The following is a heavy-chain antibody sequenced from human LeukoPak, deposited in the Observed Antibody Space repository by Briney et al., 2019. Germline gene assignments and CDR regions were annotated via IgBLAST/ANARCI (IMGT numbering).Heavy chain of an antibody. V-gene: IGHV3-33*08. Sequence: HPGRSLRLSCAASGFTFDDYAMHWVRQAPGKGLEWVAFIWFDGSNKHYADSVKGRFTISRDNSEDTLYLQMNSLRAEDTAVYYCVRDPSGSGFAFDSWGQGALVTVSS. J-gene: IGHJ4*02. CDR1: GFTFDDYA. CDR3: VRDPSGSGFAFDS. CDR2: IWFDGSNK. D-gene: IGHD1-1*01.